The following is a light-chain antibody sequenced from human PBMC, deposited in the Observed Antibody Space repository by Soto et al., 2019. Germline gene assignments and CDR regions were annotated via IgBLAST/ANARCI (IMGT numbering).Light chain of an antibody. CDR1: QSVSRN. CDR2: GAS. Sequence: VMRQSPATLSVSPGERATLSCRASQSVSRNLAWYQRKPGQAPRLLIYGASPRATGIPARFSGSGSGTEFPLTIISLQSEDFAVYYCQQYNNWPPLTFGGGNKVEIK. CDR3: QQYNNWPPLT. V-gene: IGKV3-15*01. J-gene: IGKJ4*01.